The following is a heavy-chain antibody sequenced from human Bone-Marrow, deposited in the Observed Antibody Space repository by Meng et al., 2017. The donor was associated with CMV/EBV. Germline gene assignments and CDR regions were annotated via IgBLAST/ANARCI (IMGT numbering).Heavy chain of an antibody. CDR2: IIPIFGTA. D-gene: IGHD3-22*01. V-gene: IGHV1-69*05. Sequence: ISWVRQGPGQGLEWMGGIIPIFGTANYAQKFQGRVTITTAESTSTAYMELSSLRSEDTAVYYCARVEARVPYYDSSGYPESNWFDPWGQGTLVTVSS. J-gene: IGHJ5*02. CDR3: ARVEARVPYYDSSGYPESNWFDP.